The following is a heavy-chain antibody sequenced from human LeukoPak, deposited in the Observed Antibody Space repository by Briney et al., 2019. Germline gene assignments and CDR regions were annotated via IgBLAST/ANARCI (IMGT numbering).Heavy chain of an antibody. J-gene: IGHJ4*02. CDR3: ARDPSYDSGYFDF. D-gene: IGHD3-16*01. V-gene: IGHV4-4*07. CDR2: IYSSGST. Sequence: SETMSLTCTVSGGSIGRYYWNWIRQPAGKGLEWIGRIYSSGSTNYNPSLEGRVTVSVDMSKSQFSLKLNSVTAADTAVYFCARDPSYDSGYFDFWGQGTPVTVSS. CDR1: GGSIGRYY.